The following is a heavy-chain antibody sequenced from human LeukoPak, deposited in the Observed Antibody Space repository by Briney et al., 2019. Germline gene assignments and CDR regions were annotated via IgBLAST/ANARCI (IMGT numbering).Heavy chain of an antibody. V-gene: IGHV3-23*01. CDR1: GFTFSSYA. Sequence: GGSLRLSCAASGFTFSSYAMSWVRQAPGKGLEWVSAISGSGGSTYYADSVKGRFTISRDNSKNTLYLQMNSLRAEDTAVYYCAKGVYYDSSGYRYRDYWGQGTLVTVSS. CDR3: AKGVYYDSSGYRYRDY. D-gene: IGHD3-22*01. J-gene: IGHJ4*02. CDR2: ISGSGGST.